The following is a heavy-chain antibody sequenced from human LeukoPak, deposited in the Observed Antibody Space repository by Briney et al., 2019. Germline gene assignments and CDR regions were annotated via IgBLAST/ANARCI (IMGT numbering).Heavy chain of an antibody. CDR1: GGTFSSYA. V-gene: IGHV1-69*13. J-gene: IGHJ4*02. D-gene: IGHD7-27*01. CDR3: ARGPPNWGMVGY. CDR2: IIPIFGTA. Sequence: SVKVSCKASGGTFSSYAISWVRQAPGQGLEWMGGIIPIFGTANYAQKFQGRVTITADESTSTAYTELSSLTFEDTAVYYCARGPPNWGMVGYWGQGTLVTVSS.